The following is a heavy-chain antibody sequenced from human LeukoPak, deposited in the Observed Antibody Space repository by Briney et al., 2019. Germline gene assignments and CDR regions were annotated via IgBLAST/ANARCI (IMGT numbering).Heavy chain of an antibody. V-gene: IGHV3-23*01. J-gene: IGHJ3*02. CDR2: ISGSGAYS. Sequence: GGSLRLSCAASGFTFSNYAMSWVRQAPGKGLEWVSGISGSGAYSYYADSVKGRFTISRDNAKNSLYLQMNSLRAEDTAVYYCARAHEYSSSSEACRGAELNAFDIWGQGTMVTVSS. D-gene: IGHD6-6*01. CDR3: ARAHEYSSSSEACRGAELNAFDI. CDR1: GFTFSNYA.